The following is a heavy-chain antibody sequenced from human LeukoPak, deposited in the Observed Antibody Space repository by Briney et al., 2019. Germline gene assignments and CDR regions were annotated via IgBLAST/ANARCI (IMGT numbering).Heavy chain of an antibody. J-gene: IGHJ4*02. CDR2: IHTNGRT. Sequence: SETLSLTCTVSGGSISGDSWSWIRQPAGKGLEWIGRIHTNGRTNYSPSLKSRVSMSVDTSKNQISLKLSSVTAADTAIYYCARNGYGSGSSYWGQGTLVTVSS. CDR1: GGSISGDS. V-gene: IGHV4-4*07. D-gene: IGHD3-10*01. CDR3: ARNGYGSGSSY.